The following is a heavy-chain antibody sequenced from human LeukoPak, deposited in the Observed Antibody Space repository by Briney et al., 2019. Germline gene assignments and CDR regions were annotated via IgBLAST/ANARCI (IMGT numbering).Heavy chain of an antibody. CDR3: ARDSGYAFDI. CDR1: GFTFSSYS. CDR2: IGISSSTI. J-gene: IGHJ3*02. V-gene: IGHV3-48*01. D-gene: IGHD1-26*01. Sequence: PGGSLRLSCAASGFTFSSYSMNWVRQAPGKGLGWVSYIGISSSTIDYADSVKGRFTISRDNAKNSLYLQMNSLRAEDTAVYYRARDSGYAFDIWGQGTMVTVSS.